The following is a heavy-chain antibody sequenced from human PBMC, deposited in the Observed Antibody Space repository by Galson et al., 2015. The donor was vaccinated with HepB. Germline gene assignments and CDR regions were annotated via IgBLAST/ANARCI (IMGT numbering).Heavy chain of an antibody. J-gene: IGHJ6*02. V-gene: IGHV1-69*02. CDR2: IIPNLGIA. Sequence: SVKVSCKASGGTFTSYTISWVRQAPGQGLEWMGRIIPNLGIANYAQKFQGRVTITADKSTSTAYMELSSLRSEDTAVYYCERGGFLEGVYYYYGMDVWGQGTTVTVSS. CDR3: ERGGFLEGVYYYYGMDV. CDR1: GGTFTSYT. D-gene: IGHD3-3*01.